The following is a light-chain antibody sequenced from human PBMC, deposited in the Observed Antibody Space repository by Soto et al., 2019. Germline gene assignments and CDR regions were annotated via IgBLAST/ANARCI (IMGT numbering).Light chain of an antibody. CDR3: QSYDSSLSGSV. J-gene: IGLJ2*01. Sequence: QSVLTQPPSVSGAPGQRVIISCTGSRSNIGAGYDVHWYLQLPGTAPKLLIYGNSNRPSGVPDRFSGSKSGTSASLAITGLQAEDEADYYCQSYDSSLSGSVFGGGTKLTVL. CDR2: GNS. V-gene: IGLV1-40*01. CDR1: RSNIGAGYD.